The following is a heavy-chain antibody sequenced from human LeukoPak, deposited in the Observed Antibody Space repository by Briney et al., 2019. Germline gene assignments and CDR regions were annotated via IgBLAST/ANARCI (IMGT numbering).Heavy chain of an antibody. J-gene: IGHJ4*02. Sequence: SETLSLTCTVSGGSISSYYWSWIRQPPGKGLEWIGYIYYSGSTNYNPSLKSRVTISVDTSKNQFSLKLSSVTAADTAVYYCARHGYGDYYFDCWGQGTLVTVSS. V-gene: IGHV4-59*08. D-gene: IGHD4-17*01. CDR3: ARHGYGDYYFDC. CDR2: IYYSGST. CDR1: GGSISSYY.